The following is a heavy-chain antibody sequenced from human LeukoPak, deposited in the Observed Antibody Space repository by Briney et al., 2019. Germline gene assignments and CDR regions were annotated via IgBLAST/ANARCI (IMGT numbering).Heavy chain of an antibody. Sequence: SETLSLTCTVSGGSIRNYYWTWIRQSAGKGLEWIGRIHISGNTDFNPSLKSRVTMSVDMSKNQFSLNLSSVTAADTAVYYSARGGSGWHYFDYWGQGSLVTVSS. CDR2: IHISGNT. CDR3: ARGGSGWHYFDY. J-gene: IGHJ4*02. D-gene: IGHD6-19*01. CDR1: GGSIRNYY. V-gene: IGHV4-4*07.